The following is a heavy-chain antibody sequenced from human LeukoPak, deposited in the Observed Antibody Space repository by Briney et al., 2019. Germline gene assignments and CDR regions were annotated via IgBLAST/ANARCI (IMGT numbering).Heavy chain of an antibody. V-gene: IGHV4-34*01. CDR3: ARTNKFLTMVRRPGGMDV. D-gene: IGHD3-10*01. CDR2: INHSGST. Sequence: SETLSLTCAVYGGSFSGYYWSWIRRPPGKGLEWIGEINHSGSTNYNPSLKSRVTISVDTSKNQFSLKLSSVTAADTAVYYCARTNKFLTMVRRPGGMDVWGQGTTVTVSS. CDR1: GGSFSGYY. J-gene: IGHJ6*02.